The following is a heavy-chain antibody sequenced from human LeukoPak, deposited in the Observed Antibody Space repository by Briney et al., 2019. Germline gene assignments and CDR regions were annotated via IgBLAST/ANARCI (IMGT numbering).Heavy chain of an antibody. J-gene: IGHJ4*02. CDR2: IYYSGST. V-gene: IGHV4-39*05. CDR3: AITWFGDQRGNY. Sequence: SETPSLTCTVSARSISSSSSYWGWVRQPPGKGLGWSGTIYYSGSTYYNPSLKSRVTISVDTSKNQFSLKLSSVTAADTALYYCAITWFGDQRGNYWGQGTLVTVSS. D-gene: IGHD3-10*01. CDR1: ARSISSSSSY.